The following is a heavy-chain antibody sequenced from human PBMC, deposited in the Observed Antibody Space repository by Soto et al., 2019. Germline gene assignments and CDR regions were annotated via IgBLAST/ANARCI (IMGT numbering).Heavy chain of an antibody. CDR2: ISWNSGRI. D-gene: IGHD3-16*01. V-gene: IGHV3-9*01. J-gene: IGHJ3*02. Sequence: GGSLRLSCVASGFTLDDYAMHWVRQVPGKGLEWVSGISWNSGRIAYADSVKGRIAISRDNAKTSVYLQMNSLRTEDTALYYCGRGRGLGDAFDIWGQGTMVTVSS. CDR3: GRGRGLGDAFDI. CDR1: GFTLDDYA.